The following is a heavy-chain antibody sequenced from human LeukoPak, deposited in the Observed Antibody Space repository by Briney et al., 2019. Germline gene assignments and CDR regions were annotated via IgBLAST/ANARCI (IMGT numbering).Heavy chain of an antibody. D-gene: IGHD5-24*01. CDR1: GFTFSNTW. Sequence: GGSLRLSCVGSGFTFSNTWMNWVRRAPGKGLEWVGRIKTKSEGGTTHYAAHVKGRFTISRDDLKKTIFLQMNSLKIEDTAIYFCAADLDAYNTLDSWGQGALVTVSS. V-gene: IGHV3-15*01. CDR2: IKTKSEGGTT. CDR3: AADLDAYNTLDS. J-gene: IGHJ4*02.